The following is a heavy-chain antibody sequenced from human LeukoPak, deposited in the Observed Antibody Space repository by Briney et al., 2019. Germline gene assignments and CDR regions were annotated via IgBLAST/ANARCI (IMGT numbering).Heavy chain of an antibody. D-gene: IGHD5-24*01. CDR2: MNPNSGNT. Sequence: ASVKVSCKASGYTFPTYDINWVGQATGQGLEWMGWMNPNSGNTGYAQKFQGRVTITSNTSISTAYMELSSLRSEDTAVYYCARDGEGQNWFDPWGQGTLVTVSS. V-gene: IGHV1-8*03. J-gene: IGHJ5*02. CDR1: GYTFPTYD. CDR3: ARDGEGQNWFDP.